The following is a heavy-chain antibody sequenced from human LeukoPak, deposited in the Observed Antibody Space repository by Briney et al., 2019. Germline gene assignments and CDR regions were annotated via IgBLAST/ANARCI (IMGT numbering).Heavy chain of an antibody. CDR2: IYYSGST. J-gene: IGHJ3*02. D-gene: IGHD3-22*01. CDR3: ARLDYYDSSGNDAFDI. CDR1: GGSISSYY. V-gene: IGHV4-59*08. Sequence: SETLSLTRTVSGGSISSYYWSWIRQPPGKGLEWIGYIYYSGSTNYNPSLKSRVTISVDTSKNQFSLKLSSVTAADTAVYYCARLDYYDSSGNDAFDIWGQGTMVTVSS.